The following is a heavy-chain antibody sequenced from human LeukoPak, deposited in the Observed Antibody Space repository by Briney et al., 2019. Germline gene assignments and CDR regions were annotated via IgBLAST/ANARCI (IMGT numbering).Heavy chain of an antibody. V-gene: IGHV3-30-3*01. CDR1: GFTFSSYA. Sequence: PGRSLRLSCAASGFTFSSYAMHWVRQAPGKGLEWVAVISYDGSNKYYADSVKGRFTISRDNSKNTLYLQMNSPRAEDTAVYYCARDFYGSGSYPAYWGQGTLVTVSS. CDR2: ISYDGSNK. CDR3: ARDFYGSGSYPAY. D-gene: IGHD3-10*01. J-gene: IGHJ4*02.